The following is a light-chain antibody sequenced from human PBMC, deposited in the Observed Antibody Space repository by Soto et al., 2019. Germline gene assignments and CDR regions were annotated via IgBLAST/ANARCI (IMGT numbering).Light chain of an antibody. CDR3: QPYNNWPLT. Sequence: EIVLTQSPATLSLSPGERATLSCRASQSVSGFLAWFQQKPGQAPRLLIYDASKRATGIPARFSGSGFGTDYTLTINSLQSEDFAVYYCQPYNNWPLTFGGGTKVEIK. V-gene: IGKV3-11*01. CDR2: DAS. J-gene: IGKJ4*01. CDR1: QSVSGF.